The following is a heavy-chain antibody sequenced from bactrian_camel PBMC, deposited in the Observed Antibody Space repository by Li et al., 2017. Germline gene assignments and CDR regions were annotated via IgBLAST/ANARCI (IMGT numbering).Heavy chain of an antibody. J-gene: IGHJ4*01. CDR3: AAEERPVVDGTVWAVCEYNY. V-gene: IGHV3S53*01. Sequence: HVQLVESGGGSVQVGGSLRLSCTGSRNEPHFKVMAWFRRAPGKEREAVAVIYRPSGVTNYADTVQGRFTISREFAANTLYLQMNSLTPEDTAMYYCAAEERPVVDGTVWAVCEYNYWGQGTQVTV. D-gene: IGHD6*01. CDR2: IYRPSGVT. CDR1: NEPHFKV.